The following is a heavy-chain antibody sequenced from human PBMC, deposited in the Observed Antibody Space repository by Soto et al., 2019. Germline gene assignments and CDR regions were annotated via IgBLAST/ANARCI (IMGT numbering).Heavy chain of an antibody. D-gene: IGHD2-21*01. V-gene: IGHV4-39*01. Sequence: QLQLHESGPGLVKSSETLSLTCTVSGGSISKSNYFWGWIRQAPGKGLEWIASILYTGTTSYNSSLKSRVAISVATSKNQFSLKLNSVTAADTAVYYCARLGWGNGDSDYWGQGTLVTVSS. CDR2: ILYTGTT. J-gene: IGHJ4*02. CDR1: GGSISKSNYF. CDR3: ARLGWGNGDSDY.